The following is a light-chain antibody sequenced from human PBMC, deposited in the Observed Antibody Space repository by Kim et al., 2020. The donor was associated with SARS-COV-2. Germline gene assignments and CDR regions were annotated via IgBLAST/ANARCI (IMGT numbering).Light chain of an antibody. CDR3: QAWDSSTKV. Sequence: SYELTQPPSVSVSPGQTASITCSGDKLGDKYACWYQQKPGQSPVLVIYQDTKRPSGIPERFSGSNSGNTATLTICGTQAMDEADFYCQAWDSSTKVFGTG. V-gene: IGLV3-1*01. CDR2: QDT. CDR1: KLGDKY. J-gene: IGLJ1*01.